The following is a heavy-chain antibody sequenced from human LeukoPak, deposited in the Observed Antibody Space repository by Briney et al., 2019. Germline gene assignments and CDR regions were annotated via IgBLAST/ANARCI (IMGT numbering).Heavy chain of an antibody. V-gene: IGHV3-48*03. D-gene: IGHD1-14*01. CDR3: ARETTLDFRFPLGMDV. CDR2: ISGSGSTI. Sequence: GGSLRLSCAASGFTFSSYEMNWVRQAPGKGLEWVSYISGSGSTIYYADSVKGRFTISRDNAKNSLYLQMNSLRAEDTAVYYCARETTLDFRFPLGMDVWGQGTTVTVSS. J-gene: IGHJ6*02. CDR1: GFTFSSYE.